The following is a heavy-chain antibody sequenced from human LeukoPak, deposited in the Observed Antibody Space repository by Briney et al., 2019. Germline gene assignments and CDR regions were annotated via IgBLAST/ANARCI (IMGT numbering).Heavy chain of an antibody. Sequence: GGSLRLSCAASGFTFSSYAMSWVRQAPGKGLEWVSAISYSVDNTYYADSVKGRFTISRDNSKNTLYLQMSSLRAEDTAVYYCAKDDYGYWCDPWGQGTLVAVS. CDR3: AKDDYGYWCDP. V-gene: IGHV3-23*01. J-gene: IGHJ5*02. CDR1: GFTFSSYA. CDR2: ISYSVDNT. D-gene: IGHD4/OR15-4a*01.